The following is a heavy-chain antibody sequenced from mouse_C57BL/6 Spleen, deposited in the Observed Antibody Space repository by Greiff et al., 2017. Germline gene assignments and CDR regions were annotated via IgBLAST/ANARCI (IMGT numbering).Heavy chain of an antibody. CDR2: IDPEDGDP. CDR3: TYYSNYVPYYAMDY. Sequence: VQLQQSGAELVRPGASVKLSCTASGFNIKDYYMHWVKQRPEQGLEWIGRIDPEDGDPEYAPKFQGKATMTADTSSNTAYLQLSSLTSEDTAVYYCTYYSNYVPYYAMDYWGQGTSVTVSS. CDR1: GFNIKDYY. D-gene: IGHD2-5*01. V-gene: IGHV14-1*01. J-gene: IGHJ4*01.